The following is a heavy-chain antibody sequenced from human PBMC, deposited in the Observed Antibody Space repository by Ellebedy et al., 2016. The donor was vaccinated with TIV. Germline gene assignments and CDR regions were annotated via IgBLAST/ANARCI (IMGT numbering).Heavy chain of an antibody. CDR2: INPDSGGT. J-gene: IGHJ6*02. Sequence: ASVKVSCKTSGYVFTAYYIHWVRQAPGQGLEWMGWINPDSGGTNLPQKFQGRVTMTRDTSVNTAYMERSRLQSDDTAVYYCARVLRATSGMDVWGQGTTVIVS. CDR3: ARVLRATSGMDV. D-gene: IGHD4/OR15-4a*01. CDR1: GYVFTAYY. V-gene: IGHV1-2*02.